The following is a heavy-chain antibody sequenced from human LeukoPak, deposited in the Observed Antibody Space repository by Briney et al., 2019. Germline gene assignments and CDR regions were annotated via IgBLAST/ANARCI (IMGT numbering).Heavy chain of an antibody. CDR3: ASAADYDILTGYLV. Sequence: GGSLRLSCAASGFTFSSYSMNWVRQAPGKGLEWVSYISSSSSTIYYADSVKGRFTISRDNAKNSLYLQMNSLRAEDTPVYYCASAADYDILTGYLVWGQGTLVTVSS. CDR2: ISSSSSTI. CDR1: GFTFSSYS. D-gene: IGHD3-9*01. V-gene: IGHV3-48*01. J-gene: IGHJ4*02.